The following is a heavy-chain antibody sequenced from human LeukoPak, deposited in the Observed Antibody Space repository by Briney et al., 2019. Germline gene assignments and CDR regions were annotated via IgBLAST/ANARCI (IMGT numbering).Heavy chain of an antibody. CDR1: GFTFSSYW. CDR3: AKGIYSSGWSYFDY. J-gene: IGHJ4*01. CDR2: VDVHGQGT. V-gene: IGHV3-74*01. Sequence: GGSLRLSCAASGFTFSSYWMHWVRQAPGKGPVWVSRVDVHGQGTAYADSVKGRFTISRDNAKNTLYLQMNSLRAEDTAVYYCAKGIYSSGWSYFDYWGHGTLVTVSS. D-gene: IGHD6-19*01.